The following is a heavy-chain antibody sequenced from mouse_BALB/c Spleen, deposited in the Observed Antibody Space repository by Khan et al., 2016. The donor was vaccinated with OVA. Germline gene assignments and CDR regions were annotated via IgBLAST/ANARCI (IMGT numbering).Heavy chain of an antibody. D-gene: IGHD1-1*01. CDR1: GYSITSGYY. CDR2: IRYDGSN. Sequence: EVQLQESGPGLVKPSQSLSLTCSVTGYSITSGYYWNWIRQFPGNKLEWMDYIRYDGSNNYNPSLKNRISITRDTSKNQSFLQLNYVTTEDTATYYCARDYYGTSWYFDVWGEGTTVTVSS. V-gene: IGHV3-6*02. J-gene: IGHJ1*01. CDR3: ARDYYGTSWYFDV.